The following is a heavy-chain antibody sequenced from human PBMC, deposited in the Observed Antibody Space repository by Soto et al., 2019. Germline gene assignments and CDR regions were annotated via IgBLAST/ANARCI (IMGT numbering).Heavy chain of an antibody. V-gene: IGHV2-5*02. J-gene: IGHJ3*02. Sequence: QITLKESGPTLVKPTQTLTLTCTFSGFSLSTSGVGVGWIRQPPGKALEWLALIYWDDDKRYSPSLKSRLTIDKDTSKNQVVLTMTNMDPVDTATYYCAHRRTMITFGGVISHDAFDIWGQGTMVTVSS. CDR2: IYWDDDK. CDR3: AHRRTMITFGGVISHDAFDI. D-gene: IGHD3-16*01. CDR1: GFSLSTSGVG.